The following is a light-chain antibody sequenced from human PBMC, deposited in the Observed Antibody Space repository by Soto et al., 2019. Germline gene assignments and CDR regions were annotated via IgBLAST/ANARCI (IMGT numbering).Light chain of an antibody. CDR2: AAS. V-gene: IGKV1-39*01. Sequence: IQMTQSASSLSASVGDRVTITCRASQGISTYLNWYHQKPGKAPKLLIYAASSLQSGVPSRFSVSGSETDFTLTISSLKPEDFATYSCQQSYSTTWTFGQGTKVDIK. CDR3: QQSYSTTWT. CDR1: QGISTY. J-gene: IGKJ1*01.